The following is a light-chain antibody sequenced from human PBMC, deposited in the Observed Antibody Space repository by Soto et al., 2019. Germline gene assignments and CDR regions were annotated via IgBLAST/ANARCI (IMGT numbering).Light chain of an antibody. J-gene: IGKJ5*01. CDR1: QSVSSY. Sequence: EIVLTQSPATLSLSPGERATLSCRASQSVSSYLAWYQQKPGQAPRLLIYDASNRATGIPARFSGSGSGTDFTLTISSLEPVYFAVYYCQQRSNWPVPFGQGPRLEIK. V-gene: IGKV3-11*01. CDR2: DAS. CDR3: QQRSNWPVP.